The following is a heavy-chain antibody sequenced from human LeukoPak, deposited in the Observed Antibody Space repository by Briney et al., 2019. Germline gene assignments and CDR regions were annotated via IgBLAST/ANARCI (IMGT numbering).Heavy chain of an antibody. Sequence: ASVKVSCKASGYTFTSYDINWVRQATGQGLEWMGWMNSNSGNTGYAQKFQGRVTMTRNTSISTAYMELSSLRSEDTAVYYCATSPGVTRAFDIWGQGTMVTVSS. J-gene: IGHJ3*02. D-gene: IGHD4-23*01. CDR2: MNSNSGNT. V-gene: IGHV1-8*01. CDR1: GYTFTSYD. CDR3: ATSPGVTRAFDI.